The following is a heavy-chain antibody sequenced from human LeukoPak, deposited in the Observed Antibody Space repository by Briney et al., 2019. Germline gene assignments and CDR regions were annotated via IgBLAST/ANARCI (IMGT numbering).Heavy chain of an antibody. Sequence: SETLSLTCTVSGGSISSYYWSWIRQPPGKGLEWIGYIYYSGSTNYNPSLKSRVTISVDTSKNQFSLKLSSVTAADTAVYYCARRKLGDTYYFDYWGQGTLVTVSS. D-gene: IGHD1-26*01. CDR2: IYYSGST. J-gene: IGHJ4*02. CDR1: GGSISSYY. CDR3: ARRKLGDTYYFDY. V-gene: IGHV4-59*12.